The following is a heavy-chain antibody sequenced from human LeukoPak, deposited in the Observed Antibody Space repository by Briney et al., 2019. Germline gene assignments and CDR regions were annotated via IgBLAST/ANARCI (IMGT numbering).Heavy chain of an antibody. CDR2: ISYDGSNK. Sequence: GRSLRLSCVASGFTFSSYAMHWVRQAPGKGLEWVAVISYDGSNKYYADSVKGRFTISRDNSKNTLYLQMNSLRAEDTAVYYCARGIPSTDRPLLIYYYYYYMDVWGKGTTVTVSS. CDR3: ARGIPSTDRPLLIYYYYYYMDV. CDR1: GFTFSSYA. D-gene: IGHD2-2*02. J-gene: IGHJ6*03. V-gene: IGHV3-30*04.